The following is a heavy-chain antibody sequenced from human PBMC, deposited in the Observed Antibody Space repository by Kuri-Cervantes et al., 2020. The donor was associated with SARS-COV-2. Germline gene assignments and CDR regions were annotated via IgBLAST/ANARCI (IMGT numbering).Heavy chain of an antibody. Sequence: ASVKVSCKASGYSFSSYDINWVRQAAGQGLEWMGGIIPIFGTANYAQKFQGRVTMTRNTSISTAYMELSSLRSEDTAVYYCARGQGGLERYWGQGTLVTVSS. D-gene: IGHD3/OR15-3a*01. CDR1: GYSFSSYD. J-gene: IGHJ4*02. V-gene: IGHV1-8*01. CDR2: IIPIFGTA. CDR3: ARGQGGLERY.